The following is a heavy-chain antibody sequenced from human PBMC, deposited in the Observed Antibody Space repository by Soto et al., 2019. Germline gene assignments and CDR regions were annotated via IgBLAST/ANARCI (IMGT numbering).Heavy chain of an antibody. CDR3: AREGDVPYYYYVMDV. Sequence: ASVKVSCKASGYTFTSYALNWVRQAPGQGLEWMGWISGYNGKTNYAQKVQDRVTMTTDTSTSTVYMELRSLRSDDTAVYYCAREGDVPYYYYVMDVWVHGTTVTVSS. CDR2: ISGYNGKT. CDR1: GYTFTSYA. D-gene: IGHD2-21*02. V-gene: IGHV1-18*01. J-gene: IGHJ6*02.